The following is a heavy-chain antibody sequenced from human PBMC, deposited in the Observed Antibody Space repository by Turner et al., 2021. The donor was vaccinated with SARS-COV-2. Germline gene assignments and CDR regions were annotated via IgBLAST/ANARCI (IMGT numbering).Heavy chain of an antibody. CDR2: IHTSGNT. CDR1: GGPISSYY. D-gene: IGHD1-26*01. CDR3: ARHKSKSIEGYNFFDY. V-gene: IGHV4-4*07. Sequence: QVPLQESGPGLVKPLATLSLACTVPGGPISSYYWSWIRQPAGQGLPWIGRIHTSGNTDYNPALKSRVTMSLDTSKNQFSLKLNSVTAADTAVYYCARHKSKSIEGYNFFDYWGQGTLVTVSS. J-gene: IGHJ4*02.